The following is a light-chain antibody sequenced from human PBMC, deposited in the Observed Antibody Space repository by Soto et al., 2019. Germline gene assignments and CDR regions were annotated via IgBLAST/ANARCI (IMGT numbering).Light chain of an antibody. Sequence: EIVLTQSPGTLSLSPGERGTLSCRASQRFGSSNLAWYQQKPGQAPRLLIYSTSSRATGIPDRFSGSGSGTDFTLTISSLEPEDFAVYYCQQRSNWPITFGQGTRLEIK. J-gene: IGKJ5*01. CDR1: QRFGSSN. CDR3: QQRSNWPIT. CDR2: STS. V-gene: IGKV3D-20*02.